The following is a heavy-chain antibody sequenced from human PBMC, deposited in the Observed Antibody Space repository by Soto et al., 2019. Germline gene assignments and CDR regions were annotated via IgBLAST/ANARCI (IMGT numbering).Heavy chain of an antibody. Sequence: GHAVHSSCKRSVYGFISYWSGWFRQMPGKGLEGVGIIYPVDSDSRYRPSLQGRVTISADKSISTAYLQWSRLKDSDTAMYYCARLLAGYYDSGSGRSYCCTGM. CDR3: ARLLAGYYDSGSGRSYCCTGM. J-gene: IGHJ6*01. V-gene: IGHV5-51*01. CDR1: VYGFISYW. D-gene: IGHD3-9*01. CDR2: IYPVDSDS.